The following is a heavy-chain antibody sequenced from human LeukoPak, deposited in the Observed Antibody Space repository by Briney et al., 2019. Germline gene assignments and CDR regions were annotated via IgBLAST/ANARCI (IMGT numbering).Heavy chain of an antibody. V-gene: IGHV1-69*13. Sequence: ASVKVSCKASGGTFSSYAISWVRQAPGQGLEWMGGIIPIFGTANYAQKFQGRVTITADESTSTAYMELSSLRSEDTAVYYCASGLELVSFDYWGQGTLVTVSS. CDR2: IIPIFGTA. D-gene: IGHD1-7*01. CDR1: GGTFSSYA. J-gene: IGHJ4*02. CDR3: ASGLELVSFDY.